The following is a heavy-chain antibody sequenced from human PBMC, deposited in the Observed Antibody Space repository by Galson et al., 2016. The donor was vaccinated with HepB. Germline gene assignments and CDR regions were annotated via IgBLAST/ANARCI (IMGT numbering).Heavy chain of an antibody. D-gene: IGHD4-17*01. J-gene: IGHJ4*02. CDR3: AAKAVTGTFFDS. V-gene: IGHV1-46*01. Sequence: SVKVSCKASEDTFRKSDVHWVRQAPGQGPDWMGLINPALGGANYAQKFQGRVTMTRDTSTRTVYMEVRSLTSGDTAGYSCAAKAVTGTFFDSWGQGTLVTVSS. CDR2: INPALGGA. CDR1: EDTFRKSD.